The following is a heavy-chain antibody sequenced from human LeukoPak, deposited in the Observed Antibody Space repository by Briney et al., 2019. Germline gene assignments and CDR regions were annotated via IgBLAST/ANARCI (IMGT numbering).Heavy chain of an antibody. CDR2: IYSSGST. V-gene: IGHV4-39*01. CDR1: GGSISNYY. CDR3: ARHLSGTTMAHYFDF. J-gene: IGHJ4*02. Sequence: PSETLSLTCTVSGGSISNYYWGWIRQSPGKGLEWLASIYSSGSTHSNPSLKSRVSISIDTSKNQFSLKLYSVTASDAAIYYCARHLSGTTMAHYFDFWGQGTLVTVSS. D-gene: IGHD1-1*01.